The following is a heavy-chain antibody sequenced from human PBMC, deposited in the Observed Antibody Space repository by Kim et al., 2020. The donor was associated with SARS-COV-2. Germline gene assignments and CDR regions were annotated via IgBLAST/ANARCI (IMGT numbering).Heavy chain of an antibody. Sequence: ASVKVSCKASGYTFTGYYMHWVRQAPGQGLEWMGWINPNSGGTNYAQKFQGRVTMTRDTSISTAYMELSRLRSDDTAVYYCARAPPPGYCSSTSCYGEGPYGMDVWGQGTTVTVSS. CDR1: GYTFTGYY. V-gene: IGHV1-2*02. CDR3: ARAPPPGYCSSTSCYGEGPYGMDV. D-gene: IGHD2-2*01. CDR2: INPNSGGT. J-gene: IGHJ6*02.